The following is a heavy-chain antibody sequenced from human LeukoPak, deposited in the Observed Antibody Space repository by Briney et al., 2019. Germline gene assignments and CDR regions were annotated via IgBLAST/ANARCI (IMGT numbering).Heavy chain of an antibody. D-gene: IGHD3-3*01. Sequence: PSETLSLTCAVYGGSFSGYYWSWIRQPPGKGLEWIGEINHSGSTNYNPSLKSRVTISVDTSKNQFSLKLSSVTAADTAVYYCAREDPDYDFWGAAIGPWGQGTLVTVSS. CDR1: GGSFSGYY. CDR3: AREDPDYDFWGAAIGP. V-gene: IGHV4-34*01. J-gene: IGHJ5*02. CDR2: INHSGST.